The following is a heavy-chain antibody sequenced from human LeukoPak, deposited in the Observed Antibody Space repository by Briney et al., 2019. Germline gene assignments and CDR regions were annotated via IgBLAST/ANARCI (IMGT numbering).Heavy chain of an antibody. CDR1: GFSFSSYG. CDR3: AKLLTGGCSYGQNDC. CDR2: IRYDGSNE. V-gene: IGHV3-30*02. J-gene: IGHJ4*02. D-gene: IGHD5-18*01. Sequence: PGGSLRLSCAASGFSFSSYGMHWVRQAPGKGLEWVAFIRYDGSNEYYADSVKGRFTISRDNSKNTPYLQMNSLRAEDTAVYYCAKLLTGGCSYGQNDCWGQGTLVTVSS.